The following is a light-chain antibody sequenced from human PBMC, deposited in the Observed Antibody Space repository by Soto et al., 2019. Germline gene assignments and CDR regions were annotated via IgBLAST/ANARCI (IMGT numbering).Light chain of an antibody. V-gene: IGKV3-20*01. J-gene: IGKJ1*01. CDR2: GAS. CDR1: QSVSSSY. Sequence: EILLTQSPGTLSLSPGERATLSCRASQSVSSSYLAWYQQKPGQAPRLLIYGASSRATSIPDRFSGSGSGTDFTLTISRLEPEDFAVYYCQQYGSSPWTFGQGTKVDIK. CDR3: QQYGSSPWT.